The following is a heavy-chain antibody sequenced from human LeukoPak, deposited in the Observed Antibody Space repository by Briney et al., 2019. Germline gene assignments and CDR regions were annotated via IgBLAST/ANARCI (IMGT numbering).Heavy chain of an antibody. Sequence: SETLSLTCTVSGGSISSSSYYWGWIRQPPGKGLEWIGSVYYSGSTYYNPSLKSRVTISVDTSKNQFSLKLSSVTAADTAVYYCARNRWLQPFDYWGQGTLVTVSS. CDR3: ARNRWLQPFDY. CDR2: VYYSGST. D-gene: IGHD5-24*01. V-gene: IGHV4-39*07. CDR1: GGSISSSSYY. J-gene: IGHJ4*02.